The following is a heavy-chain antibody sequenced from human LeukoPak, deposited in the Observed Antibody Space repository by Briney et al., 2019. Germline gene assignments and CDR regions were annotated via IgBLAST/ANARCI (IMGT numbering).Heavy chain of an antibody. J-gene: IGHJ4*02. CDR2: IYYSGST. CDR3: ARSPYDYVWGSYRHDFDY. V-gene: IGHV4-39*01. CDR1: GGSISSSSYY. D-gene: IGHD3-16*02. Sequence: SETLSLTCTVSGGSISSSSYYWGWIRQPPGKGLEWIGSIYYSGSTYYNPSLKSRVTISVDTSKNQFSLKLSSATAADTAVYYCARSPYDYVWGSYRHDFDYWGQGTLVTVSS.